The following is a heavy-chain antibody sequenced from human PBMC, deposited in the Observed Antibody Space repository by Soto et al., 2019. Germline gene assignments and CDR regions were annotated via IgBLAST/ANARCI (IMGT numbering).Heavy chain of an antibody. J-gene: IGHJ4*02. CDR3: ARAGYYYGSGSARYYFDY. D-gene: IGHD3-10*01. V-gene: IGHV4-34*01. Sequence: SETLSLTCAVYGGSFSGYYWSWIRQPPGKGLEWIGEINHSGSTNYNPSLKSRVTISVDTSKNQFSLKLSSVTAADTAVYYCARAGYYYGSGSARYYFDYWGQGTLVTVSS. CDR2: INHSGST. CDR1: GGSFSGYY.